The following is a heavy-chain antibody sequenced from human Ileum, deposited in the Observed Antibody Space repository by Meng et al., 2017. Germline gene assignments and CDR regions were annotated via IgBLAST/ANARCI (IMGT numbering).Heavy chain of an antibody. D-gene: IGHD1-26*01. CDR3: ARGKLQRGDVYDNYYYGIDV. Sequence: GESLKISCAASGFTFSSYAMHWVRQAPGKGLEWVAVISYDGSNKYYADSVKGRFTISRDNSKNTLYLQMNSLRAEDTAVYYCARGKLQRGDVYDNYYYGIDVWGQGTMVTVSS. CDR2: ISYDGSNK. V-gene: IGHV3-30*04. CDR1: GFTFSSYA. J-gene: IGHJ6*02.